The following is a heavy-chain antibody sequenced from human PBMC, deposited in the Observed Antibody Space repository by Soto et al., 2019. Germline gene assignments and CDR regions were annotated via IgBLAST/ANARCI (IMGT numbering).Heavy chain of an antibody. CDR3: ARTYCTTTACQAHGIDV. Sequence: SETLSLTCTVSGGSISSGGYYWSWIRQHPGKGLEWIGYIYYSGSTYSNPSLKSRVTISVDTSKNQFSLKLSSVTAADTAVYFCARTYCTTTACQAHGIDVWGQGTTVTVSS. J-gene: IGHJ6*02. CDR1: GGSISSGGYY. D-gene: IGHD4-4*01. V-gene: IGHV4-31*03. CDR2: IYYSGST.